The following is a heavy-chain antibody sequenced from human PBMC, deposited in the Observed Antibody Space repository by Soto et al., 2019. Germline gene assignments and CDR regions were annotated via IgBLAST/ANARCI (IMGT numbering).Heavy chain of an antibody. D-gene: IGHD3-10*01. CDR1: GYSFTSYW. CDR2: IDPSDSYT. J-gene: IGHJ5*02. Sequence: PGESLKISCKGSGYSFTSYWISWVRQMGGKCLEWMGKIDPSDSYTNYSPSFQGHVTIAADKPISTAYLQWSSLTDSDPDMYYCARQARSITMGRGVITTNNWFVPWGQGTLVT. V-gene: IGHV5-10-1*01. CDR3: ARQARSITMGRGVITTNNWFVP.